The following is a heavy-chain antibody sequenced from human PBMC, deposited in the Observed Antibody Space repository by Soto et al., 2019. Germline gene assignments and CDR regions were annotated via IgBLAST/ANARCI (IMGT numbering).Heavy chain of an antibody. Sequence: LSLTCTVSGGSISSSSYYWSWIRQPPGKGLEWIGYIYHSGSTYYNPSLKSRVTISVDTSKNQFSLKLSSVTAADTAVYYCAAGGGLPRYYWGQGTLVTVSS. V-gene: IGHV4-30-4*01. CDR1: GGSISSSSYY. D-gene: IGHD5-12*01. CDR2: IYHSGST. J-gene: IGHJ4*02. CDR3: AAGGGLPRYY.